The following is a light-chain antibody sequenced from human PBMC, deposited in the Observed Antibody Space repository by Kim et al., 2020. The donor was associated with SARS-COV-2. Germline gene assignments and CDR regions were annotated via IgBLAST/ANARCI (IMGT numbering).Light chain of an antibody. V-gene: IGKV1D-8*01. CDR2: AAS. J-gene: IGKJ1*01. CDR3: QQYYSFPGT. CDR1: QGISSY. Sequence: AATGDRVTISCRMRQGISSYLAWYQQKPGKAPELLIYAASTLQSGVPSRFSGSGSGTDFTLTISCLQSEDFACYYCQQYYSFPGTFGQGAKVDIK.